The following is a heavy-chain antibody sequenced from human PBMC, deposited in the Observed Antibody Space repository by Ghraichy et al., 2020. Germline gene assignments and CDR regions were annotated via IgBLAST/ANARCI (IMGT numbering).Heavy chain of an antibody. D-gene: IGHD4-23*01. CDR2: ISFSSSTI. CDR1: GFTFSSYS. CDR3: ARVLQPVAYGTNSDYLDY. V-gene: IGHV3-48*02. Sequence: GGSLRLSCAASGFTFSSYSMNWVRQAPGKGLEWVSYISFSSSTIYYADSVKGRFTISRDNVKNSLYLQMNSLRDEDTAVYYCARVLQPVAYGTNSDYLDYWGQGTLVTVSS. J-gene: IGHJ4*02.